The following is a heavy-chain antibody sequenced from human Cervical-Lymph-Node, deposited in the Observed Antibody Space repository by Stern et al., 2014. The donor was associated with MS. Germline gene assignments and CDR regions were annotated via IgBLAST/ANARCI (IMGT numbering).Heavy chain of an antibody. CDR2: IYPGDSDT. Sequence: VQLVQSGAEVKKPGESLKISCQGSGYSFSSYWIGWVRQMPGKGLEWMGIIYPGDSDTRYSPSFQGQVTISADKSINTAYLQWSSLKSSDTAMYFCARSQYDYSNFGRFDYWGQGTLVTVSS. D-gene: IGHD4-11*01. V-gene: IGHV5-51*03. CDR3: ARSQYDYSNFGRFDY. CDR1: GYSFSSYW. J-gene: IGHJ4*02.